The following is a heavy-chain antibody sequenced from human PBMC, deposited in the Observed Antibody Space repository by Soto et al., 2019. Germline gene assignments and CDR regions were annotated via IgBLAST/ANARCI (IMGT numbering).Heavy chain of an antibody. J-gene: IGHJ6*02. CDR1: GFTVSSNY. D-gene: IGHD2-2*01. V-gene: IGHV3-53*01. Sequence: GGSLRLSCAASGFTVSSNYMSWVRQAPGKGLEWVSVIYSGGSTYYADSVKGRFTISRDNSKNTLYLQMNSLRAEDTAVYYCARGTGYVVPAAYYYYYGMDVWGQGTTVTVSS. CDR3: ARGTGYVVPAAYYYYYGMDV. CDR2: IYSGGST.